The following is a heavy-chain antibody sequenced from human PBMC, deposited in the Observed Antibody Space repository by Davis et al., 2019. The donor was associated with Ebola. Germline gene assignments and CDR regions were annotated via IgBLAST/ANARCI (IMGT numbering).Heavy chain of an antibody. CDR1: GFTFSSYA. J-gene: IGHJ5*01. Sequence: PGGSLRLSCAASGFTFSSYAMHWVRQAPGKGLEWVAVISYDGSNKYYADSVKGRFTISRDNSKNTLYLQMNSLRVEDTGVYFCARDDCGRPSCFGFWGQGTLVSVSS. D-gene: IGHD4/OR15-4a*01. CDR3: ARDDCGRPSCFGF. CDR2: ISYDGSNK. V-gene: IGHV3-30-3*01.